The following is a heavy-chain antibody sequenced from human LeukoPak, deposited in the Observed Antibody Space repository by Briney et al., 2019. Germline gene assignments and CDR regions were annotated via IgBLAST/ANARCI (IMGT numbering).Heavy chain of an antibody. V-gene: IGHV3-23*01. CDR3: AKGSGWPIDY. Sequence: GGSLRLSCAASGFTFSTYGMTWVRQAPGKGLEWVSAIGGSGVSTYYADSVKGRFTISRDNSRNTLYLQMNSLRAEDTAVYYCAKGSGWPIDYWGQGTLVTVSS. CDR2: IGGSGVST. CDR1: GFTFSTYG. J-gene: IGHJ4*02. D-gene: IGHD6-19*01.